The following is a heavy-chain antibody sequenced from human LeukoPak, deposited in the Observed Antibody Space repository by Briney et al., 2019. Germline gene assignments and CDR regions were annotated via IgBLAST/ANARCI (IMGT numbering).Heavy chain of an antibody. CDR2: IFYSGNT. CDR1: GGSMSNYY. J-gene: IGHJ5*02. CDR3: ARAARPGCSSTGCYSWFDP. D-gene: IGHD2-2*01. Sequence: SETLSLTCTVSGGSMSNYYWTWIRQPPGKGLEWIGYIFYSGNTNYNPSLKSRVTISIDTSKNQFSPGLDSVTAADTALYYCARAARPGCSSTGCYSWFDPWGQGTLVTVSS. V-gene: IGHV4-59*01.